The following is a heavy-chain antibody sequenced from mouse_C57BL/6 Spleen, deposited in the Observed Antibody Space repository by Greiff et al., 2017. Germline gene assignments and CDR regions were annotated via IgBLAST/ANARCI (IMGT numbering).Heavy chain of an antibody. J-gene: IGHJ4*01. Sequence: QVQLQQPGAELVMPGASVKLSCKASGYTFTSYWMHWVKQRPGQGLEWIGEIDPSDSYTNYNQKFKGKSTLTVDKSSSTAYLQRSSLTSEDSAVYYCARYGNLSYYDMDYWGQGTSLTVSS. CDR3: ARYGNLSYYDMDY. CDR2: IDPSDSYT. D-gene: IGHD2-1*01. V-gene: IGHV1-69*01. CDR1: GYTFTSYW.